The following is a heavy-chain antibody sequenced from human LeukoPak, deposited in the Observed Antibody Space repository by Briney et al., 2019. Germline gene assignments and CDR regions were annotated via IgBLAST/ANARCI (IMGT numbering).Heavy chain of an antibody. CDR1: GFTFSNYW. Sequence: HPGGSLRLSCAVSGFTFSNYWMHWVRQVPGKGLVWVSRINDDGSATFYADSVKGRFTISRDNAKNTLFLQMSSLRAEDTAVYYCAELGITMIGGVWGKGTTVTISS. D-gene: IGHD3-10*02. V-gene: IGHV3-74*01. CDR3: AELGITMIGGV. J-gene: IGHJ6*04. CDR2: INDDGSAT.